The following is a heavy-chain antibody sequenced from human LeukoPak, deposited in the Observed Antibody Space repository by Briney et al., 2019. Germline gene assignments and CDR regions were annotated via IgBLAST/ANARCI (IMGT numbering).Heavy chain of an antibody. CDR2: IYTSGST. Sequence: PSETLSLTCTVSGGSISSYYWSWIRQPAGKGLEWIGRIYTSGSTNYNPSLKSRVTMSVDTSKNQFSLKLSSVTAADTAVYYCARSVGIAVAGKPLNWFDPWGQGTLVTVSS. V-gene: IGHV4-4*07. CDR3: ARSVGIAVAGKPLNWFDP. D-gene: IGHD6-19*01. CDR1: GGSISSYY. J-gene: IGHJ5*02.